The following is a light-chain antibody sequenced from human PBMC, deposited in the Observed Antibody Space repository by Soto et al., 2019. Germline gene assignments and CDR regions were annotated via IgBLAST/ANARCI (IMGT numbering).Light chain of an antibody. CDR2: GAS. CDR3: WQRCNWSSMT. CDR1: QNVRTF. V-gene: IGKV3-11*01. Sequence: EVVLTQSPATLSLSPGERATLSCRASQNVRTFLDWYQQKPGQDPRLLIYGASNRATGGLARFSGSGCWTDLILTIISRVPDDVSVYYCWQRCNWSSMTFGQGTRVEI. J-gene: IGKJ5*01.